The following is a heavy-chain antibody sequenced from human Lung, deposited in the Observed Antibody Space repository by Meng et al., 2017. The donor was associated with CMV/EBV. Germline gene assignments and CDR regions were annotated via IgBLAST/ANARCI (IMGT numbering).Heavy chain of an antibody. D-gene: IGHD5-24*01. V-gene: IGHV3-15*01. CDR2: IKSKTDGGTT. CDR3: SIYKPVETATIWADS. Sequence: GESLKISCAASGFTFSNAWMSWVRQAPGKGLEWVGRIKSKTDGGTTDYAAPVKGRFTISRDDSKNTPYLQMNSLKTEDTAVYYCSIYKPVETATIWADSWGQGTLVTVSS. J-gene: IGHJ4*02. CDR1: GFTFSNAW.